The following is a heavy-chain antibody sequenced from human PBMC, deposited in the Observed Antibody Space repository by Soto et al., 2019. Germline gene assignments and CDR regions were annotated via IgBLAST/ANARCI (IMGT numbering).Heavy chain of an antibody. D-gene: IGHD3-3*01. CDR2: IYYSGST. V-gene: IGHV4-39*01. CDR1: GGSISSSSYY. CDR3: ARHGRLTYYDFWSGYVRWFDP. Sequence: SATLSLTCTVSGGSISSSSYYWGWIRQPPGKGLEWIGSIYYSGSTYYNPSLKSRVTISVDTSKNQFSLKLSSVTAADTAVYYCARHGRLTYYDFWSGYVRWFDPWGQGTLVTVSS. J-gene: IGHJ5*02.